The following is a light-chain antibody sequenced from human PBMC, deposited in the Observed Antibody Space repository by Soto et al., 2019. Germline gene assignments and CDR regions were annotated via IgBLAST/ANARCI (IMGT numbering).Light chain of an antibody. V-gene: IGLV4-69*01. CDR2: LNSDGSH. CDR3: QTWGTGMGV. CDR1: SWHISYA. Sequence: QPVLTQSPSASASLGASVKLTCTLSSWHISYAIAWHQQQPEKGPRYLMKLNSDGSHSKGDGIPDRFSGSSSGAERYLTISSLQSEDEADYYCQTWGTGMGVFGGGTKLTVL. J-gene: IGLJ2*01.